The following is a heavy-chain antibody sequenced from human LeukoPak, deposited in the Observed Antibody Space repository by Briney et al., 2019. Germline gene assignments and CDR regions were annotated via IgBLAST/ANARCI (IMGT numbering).Heavy chain of an antibody. CDR2: ISSGGNYI. CDR1: GFSLSSYS. CDR3: ARDLEASSPGDHSEYRLFSLYAMNV. D-gene: IGHD4-11*01. J-gene: IGHJ6*04. V-gene: IGHV3-21*01. Sequence: GGSLRLSCAASGFSLSSYSMDWVRQTPGKGLEWVSSISSGGNYIYYADPVKGRATISRDSAKNSLLLQINSLRAEDTAVYYCARDLEASSPGDHSEYRLFSLYAMNVWGRGIAVTVSS.